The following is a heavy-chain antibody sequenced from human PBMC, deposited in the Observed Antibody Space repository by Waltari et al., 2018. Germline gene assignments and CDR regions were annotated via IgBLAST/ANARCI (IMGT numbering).Heavy chain of an antibody. J-gene: IGHJ6*02. CDR2: IWYDGSKK. D-gene: IGHD1-26*01. V-gene: IGHV3-33*01. CDR3: ARDQYGESFYYAMNV. Sequence: QEKLVESGGGVVKSGRSLKLSCEASGFTFTHYGMHWVRQAPGKGLEWVAIIWYDGSKKYYADSVKGRFDISRDNSRNTLYLQMDSLRAEDTAVYFCARDQYGESFYYAMNVWGQGTAVTVSS. CDR1: GFTFTHYG.